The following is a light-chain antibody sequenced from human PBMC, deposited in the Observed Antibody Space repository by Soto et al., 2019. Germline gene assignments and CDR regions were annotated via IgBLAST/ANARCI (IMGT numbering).Light chain of an antibody. V-gene: IGKV1-39*01. CDR3: QQSYSPPYMST. J-gene: IGKJ2*01. Sequence: DIQMTQSASSLSASVGDRVTITCRASQSISSYLNWYQQKPGKAPKLLIYAASSLQSGVPSRFSGSGSGTDFTLTISSLQPEDFATYYRQQSYSPPYMSTFGQGTKLEIK. CDR2: AAS. CDR1: QSISSY.